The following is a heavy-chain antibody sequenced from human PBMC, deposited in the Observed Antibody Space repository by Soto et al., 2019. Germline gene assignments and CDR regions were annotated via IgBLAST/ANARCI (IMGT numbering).Heavy chain of an antibody. V-gene: IGHV4-34*01. J-gene: IGHJ4*02. CDR3: ARAQSIRGVIIVPYYWDY. CDR1: GRHFIGYY. CDR2: INHSGST. Sequence: SETLSLTCAVIGRHFIGYYWRWISQPPGRGLEWIGEINHSGSTNYNPALKSRVNISVDTSKNQFSLKVSSVTAADTAVYYCARAQSIRGVIIVPYYWDYWGQGTVVTVSS. D-gene: IGHD3-10*01.